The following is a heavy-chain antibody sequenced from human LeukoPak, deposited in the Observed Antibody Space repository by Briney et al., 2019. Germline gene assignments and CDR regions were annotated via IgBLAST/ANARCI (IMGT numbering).Heavy chain of an antibody. CDR1: GFAVSSNH. J-gene: IGHJ3*02. Sequence: PGGSLRLSCAASGFAVSSNHMNWVRQAPGKGLEWVSVIFNGGSTYYADSVKGRFTISRDNSKNTLYLQMNSLRAEDTAVYYCARGIRGVIINAFDIWGQGTMVTVSS. V-gene: IGHV3-53*01. CDR3: ARGIRGVIINAFDI. D-gene: IGHD3-10*01. CDR2: IFNGGST.